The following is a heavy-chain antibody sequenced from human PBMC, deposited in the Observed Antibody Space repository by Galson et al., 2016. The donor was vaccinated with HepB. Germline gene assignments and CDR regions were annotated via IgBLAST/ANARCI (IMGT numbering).Heavy chain of an antibody. CDR2: ITTDGSST. CDR3: ARVSRGHYEGYAY. Sequence: SLRLSCAASGFTFSSYWMHWVRQAPGKGLVWVSRITTDGSSTTYADSVKGRFSISRDNAKNTVYLQMNSLRAEDTAVYYCARVSRGHYEGYAYWGQGTLVTVSS. V-gene: IGHV3-74*01. J-gene: IGHJ4*02. CDR1: GFTFSSYW. D-gene: IGHD6-19*01.